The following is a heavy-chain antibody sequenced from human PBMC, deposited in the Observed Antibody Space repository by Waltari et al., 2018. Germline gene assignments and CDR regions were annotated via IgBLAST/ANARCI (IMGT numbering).Heavy chain of an antibody. V-gene: IGHV3-30*18. D-gene: IGHD5-18*01. Sequence: QVQLVESGGGVVQPGRSLRLSCAASGFTFSSDGMPWVSQDPGKGLEWVAVKSYDGSNKYYADSVKGRFTISRDNSKNTLYLQMNSLRAEDTAVYYCAKGSGGYSYGSLVDYWGQGTLVTVSS. CDR3: AKGSGGYSYGSLVDY. CDR2: KSYDGSNK. J-gene: IGHJ4*02. CDR1: GFTFSSDG.